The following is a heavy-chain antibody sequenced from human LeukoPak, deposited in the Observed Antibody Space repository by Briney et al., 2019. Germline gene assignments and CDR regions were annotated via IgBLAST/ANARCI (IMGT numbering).Heavy chain of an antibody. Sequence: SETLSLTCTVSGGSISSYYWSWIRQPPGKGLEWIGYIYYSGSTNYNPSLKSRVTISVDTSKNQFSLKLSSVTAADTAVYYCARRIAAAGTFFDYWGQGTLVTVSS. CDR1: GGSISSYY. CDR3: ARRIAAAGTFFDY. CDR2: IYYSGST. J-gene: IGHJ4*02. V-gene: IGHV4-59*08. D-gene: IGHD6-13*01.